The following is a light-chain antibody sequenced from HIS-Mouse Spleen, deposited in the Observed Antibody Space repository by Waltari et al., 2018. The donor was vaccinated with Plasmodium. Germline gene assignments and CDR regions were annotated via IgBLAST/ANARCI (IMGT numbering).Light chain of an antibody. V-gene: IGLV1-44*01. J-gene: IGLJ2*01. CDR3: AAWDDSLNGVV. Sequence: QSVLTQPPSASGTPGQRVTLPCSGSSSNIGSNTGTWYQQLPGTAPKLLIYSNNQRPSGVPDRFSGSKSGTSASLAISGLQSEDEADYYCAAWDDSLNGVVFGGGTKLTVL. CDR1: SSNIGSNT. CDR2: SNN.